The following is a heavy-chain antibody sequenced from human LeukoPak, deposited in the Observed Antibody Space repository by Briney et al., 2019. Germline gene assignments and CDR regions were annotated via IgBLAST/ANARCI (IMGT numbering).Heavy chain of an antibody. CDR3: ARDWDSRGYFDY. J-gene: IGHJ4*02. CDR1: GFTVNSNY. Sequence: GGSLRLSCAASGFTVNSNYMNWVRQAPGKGLEWVSVLYSDGRTYYADSVKGRFTISRDNSKNTLYLQMNSLRAEDTAVYYCARDWDSRGYFDYWGQGTLVTVSS. D-gene: IGHD3-10*01. V-gene: IGHV3-53*01. CDR2: LYSDGRT.